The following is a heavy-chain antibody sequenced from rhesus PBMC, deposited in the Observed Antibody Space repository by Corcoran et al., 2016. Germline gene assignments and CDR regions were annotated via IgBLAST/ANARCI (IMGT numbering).Heavy chain of an antibody. J-gene: IGHJ2*01. CDR2: ISGSICST. D-gene: IGHD6-31*01. CDR1: GGSFSGYY. Sequence: QVQLQESGPGLVKPSETLSLTCAVSGGSFSGYYWGWIRQPPGKGLGWIGYISGSICSTDDHPSPKSRVTISPDTSKNQFSLKLSSVTAADAAVYYCARECSSGWDWYFDIWGPGTPITISS. CDR3: ARECSSGWDWYFDI. V-gene: IGHV4-165*01.